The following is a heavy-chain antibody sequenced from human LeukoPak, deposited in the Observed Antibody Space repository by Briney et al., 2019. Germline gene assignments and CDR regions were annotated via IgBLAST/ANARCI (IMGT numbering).Heavy chain of an antibody. CDR2: INHSGST. V-gene: IGHV4-34*01. CDR1: GGSFSGYY. J-gene: IGHJ4*02. CDR3: ARTIAAAGTYYFDY. Sequence: PSETLSLTCAVYGGSFSGYYWSWIRQPPGKGLEWIGEINHSGSTNYNPSLKSRVTISVDTSKNQFSLKLSSVTAADTAVYYCARTIAAAGTYYFDYCGQGTLVTVSS. D-gene: IGHD6-13*01.